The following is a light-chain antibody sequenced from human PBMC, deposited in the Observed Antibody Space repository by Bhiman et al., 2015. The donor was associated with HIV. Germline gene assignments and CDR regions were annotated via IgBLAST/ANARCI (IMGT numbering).Light chain of an antibody. V-gene: IGLV1-40*01. CDR1: SSNIGAGYD. Sequence: QSVLTQPPSVSGAPGQRVTISCTGGSSNIGAGYDVQWYQHLPGTAPKLLIYGNNNRPSGVPDRFSGSMSGTSASLAITGLQAEDEADYYCQSYDITLREGIFGGGTRLTVL. J-gene: IGLJ2*01. CDR3: QSYDITLREGI. CDR2: GNN.